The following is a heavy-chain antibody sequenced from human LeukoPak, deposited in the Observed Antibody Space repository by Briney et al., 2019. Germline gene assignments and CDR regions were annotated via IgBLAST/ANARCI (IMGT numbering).Heavy chain of an antibody. CDR1: GGSISSSYW. CDR3: ARVGYIKKVDY. CDR2: IYHSGST. V-gene: IGHV4-4*02. D-gene: IGHD2-2*02. J-gene: IGHJ4*02. Sequence: SGTLSLTCAVSGGSISSSYWWHWVRQPPGKGLEWIGEIYHSGSTNYNPSLKSRVTISVDTSKNQFSLKLSSVTAADTAVYYCARVGYIKKVDYWGQGTLVTVSS.